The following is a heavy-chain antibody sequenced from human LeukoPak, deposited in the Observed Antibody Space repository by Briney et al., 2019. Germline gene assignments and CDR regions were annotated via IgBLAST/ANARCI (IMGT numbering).Heavy chain of an antibody. V-gene: IGHV3-23*01. CDR3: ARAFTVDY. CDR1: GFTFSTYA. Sequence: PGGSLTLSCAASGFTFSTYAINWVRLAPGKGLEWVSSIKDGGGQTFYADSVKGRFTISRDNAKNSLYLQMNSLRAEDTAVYYCARAFTVDYWGQGTLVTVSS. J-gene: IGHJ4*02. CDR2: IKDGGGQT.